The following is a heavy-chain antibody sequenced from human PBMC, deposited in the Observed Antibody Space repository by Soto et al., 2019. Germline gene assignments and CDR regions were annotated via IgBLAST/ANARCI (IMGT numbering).Heavy chain of an antibody. V-gene: IGHV3-33*01. CDR1: GFTFSSYG. D-gene: IGHD6-13*01. J-gene: IGHJ4*02. Sequence: GGSLRLSCAASGFTFSSYGMHWVRQAPGKGLEWVAVIWYDGSNKYYADSVKGRFTISRDNSKNTLYLQMNSLRVEDTAVYYCARDSEGGIIAAAGGLDWGQGTLVTVSS. CDR2: IWYDGSNK. CDR3: ARDSEGGIIAAAGGLD.